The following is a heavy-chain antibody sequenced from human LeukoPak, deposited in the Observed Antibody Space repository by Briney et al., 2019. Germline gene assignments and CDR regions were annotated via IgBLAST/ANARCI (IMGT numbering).Heavy chain of an antibody. CDR1: GFTFSSYG. CDR2: ISYDGSNK. J-gene: IGHJ3*02. V-gene: IGHV3-30*18. CDR3: AKWHYDFWSGYPDDAFDI. D-gene: IGHD3-3*01. Sequence: GGSLRLSCAASGFTFSSYGMHLVRQAPGKGLEWVAVISYDGSNKYYADSVKGRFTISRDNSKNTLYLQMNSLRAEDTAVYYCAKWHYDFWSGYPDDAFDIWGQGTMVTVSS.